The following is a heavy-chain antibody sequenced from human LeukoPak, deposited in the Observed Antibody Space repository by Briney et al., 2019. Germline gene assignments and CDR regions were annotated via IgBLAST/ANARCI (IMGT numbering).Heavy chain of an antibody. Sequence: GGSLRLSCAASRFTFRNYWLPWVRQAPGKALEWVANINEDGGEKNYLDSVKGRFNVPRNNPKNLWYLQKNRLRAEDTAMYYCARGPFVVISAADYWGQGTLVTVSS. CDR1: RFTFRNYW. D-gene: IGHD2-21*01. CDR2: INEDGGEK. V-gene: IGHV3-7*01. J-gene: IGHJ4*02. CDR3: ARGPFVVISAADY.